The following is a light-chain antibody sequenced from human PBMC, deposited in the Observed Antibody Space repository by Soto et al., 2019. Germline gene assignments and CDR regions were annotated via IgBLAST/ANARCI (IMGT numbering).Light chain of an antibody. Sequence: DIVMTQSPDSLAVSLGERATINCKSSQSVLYSSNNKNYLAWYQQKPGQPPKLLIYWASTRESGVPDRFSGSGSGTDFPLTISSLQAEDVAVYYFQQYYSTPLTFGPGTKVDIK. J-gene: IGKJ3*01. CDR2: WAS. CDR3: QQYYSTPLT. CDR1: QSVLYSSNNKNY. V-gene: IGKV4-1*01.